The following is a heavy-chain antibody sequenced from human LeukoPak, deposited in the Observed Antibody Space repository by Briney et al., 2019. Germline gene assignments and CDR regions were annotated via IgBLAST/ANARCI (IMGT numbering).Heavy chain of an antibody. CDR2: ISAYNGNT. V-gene: IGHV1-18*04. CDR1: GYTFTNYG. CDR3: ARAAPTLTVTTDFDY. D-gene: IGHD4-17*01. J-gene: IGHJ4*02. Sequence: GASVKVSCKASGYTFTNYGITWVRQAPGQGLEWMGWISAYNGNTNYAQKLQGRVTMTTDTSTSTAYMELRSLRSDDTAVYYCARAAPTLTVTTDFDYWGQGTLVTVSS.